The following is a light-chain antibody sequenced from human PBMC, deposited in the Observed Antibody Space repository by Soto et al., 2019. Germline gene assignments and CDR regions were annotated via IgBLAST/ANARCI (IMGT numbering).Light chain of an antibody. V-gene: IGKV1-39*01. CDR3: QQSYSSPPT. J-gene: IGKJ4*01. CDR2: TAS. CDR1: QSISPY. Sequence: DIQLTQSPLSLSASVGDRINITCRASQSISPYLNWYQQKPGEAPQLLIYTASTSQSGVPPRFSGSGSGTDFTLTLTSLQPEDLVTYYCQQSYSSPPTFGGGTKVEI.